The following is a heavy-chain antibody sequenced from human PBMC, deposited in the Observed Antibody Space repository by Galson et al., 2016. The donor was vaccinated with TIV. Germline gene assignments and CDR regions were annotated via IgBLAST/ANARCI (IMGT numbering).Heavy chain of an antibody. Sequence: VKVSCKVSGYTFTDYYMHWMQQTPGKGFEWMGHIDPEDGQTKYAARSQGRITMTADTSTDTAYLELSSLRSEDTAIYYCTTVRLRGSGGMDVWGQGTTVIVSS. J-gene: IGHJ6*02. CDR3: TTVRLRGSGGMDV. CDR2: IDPEDGQT. D-gene: IGHD2-8*01. V-gene: IGHV1-69-2*01. CDR1: GYTFTDYY.